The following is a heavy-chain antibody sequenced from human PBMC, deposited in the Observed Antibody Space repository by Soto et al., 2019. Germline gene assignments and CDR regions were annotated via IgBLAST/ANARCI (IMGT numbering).Heavy chain of an antibody. D-gene: IGHD2-15*01. Sequence: DVKLVESGGGLVQPGDSLRLSCEVSGFTFSMYSMSWVRQSPGKGLEWVAKIPQDGVDGHYADSVKGRFTISRDNGKNSLYLQLNNLRAEDTAVYYCARDRLLLPAHDFFYGSDVWGRGATVTVSS. CDR3: ARDRLLLPAHDFFYGSDV. CDR2: IPQDGVDG. CDR1: GFTFSMYS. V-gene: IGHV3-7*03. J-gene: IGHJ6*02.